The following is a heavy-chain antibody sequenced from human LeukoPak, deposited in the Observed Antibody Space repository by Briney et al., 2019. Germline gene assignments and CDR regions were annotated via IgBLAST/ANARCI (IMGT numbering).Heavy chain of an antibody. V-gene: IGHV1-18*04. J-gene: IGHJ6*04. CDR1: GYTFTSYG. Sequence: ASVKVSCKASGYTFTSYGISWVRQAPGQGLEWMGWISAYNGNTNYAQKLQGRVTMTTDTSTSTAYMELRSLGSDDTAVCYCARSYGSGSYLLYYYYYGMDVWGKGTTVTVSS. CDR3: ARSYGSGSYLLYYYYYGMDV. D-gene: IGHD3-10*01. CDR2: ISAYNGNT.